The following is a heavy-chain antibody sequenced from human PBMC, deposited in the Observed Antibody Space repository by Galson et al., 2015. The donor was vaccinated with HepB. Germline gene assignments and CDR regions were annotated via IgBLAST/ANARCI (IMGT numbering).Heavy chain of an antibody. CDR1: GFTFSTYA. D-gene: IGHD6-19*01. CDR3: ARASGWYGALDI. J-gene: IGHJ3*02. Sequence: SLRLSCAASGFTFSTYAMHWVRQAPGKGLEWVTLISNDGSKKYYADSVKGRFTISRDNSKNTVYLQMNGLRAENTAEYYCARASGWYGALDIWGQGTKGTVSS. V-gene: IGHV3-30*04. CDR2: ISNDGSKK.